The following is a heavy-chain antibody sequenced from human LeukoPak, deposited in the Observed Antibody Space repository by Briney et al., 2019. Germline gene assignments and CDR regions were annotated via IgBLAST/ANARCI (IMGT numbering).Heavy chain of an antibody. CDR3: ARRDALGWYFDY. V-gene: IGHV4-4*07. Sequence: SETLSLTCAVSGGSISSYYWNWIRQPAGKGLEWIGRIYSSGSTNYNPSLTSRVTMTVDTSKNQFSLKLSSVTAADTAVYYCARRDALGWYFDYWGQGTLVTVSS. D-gene: IGHD5-24*01. J-gene: IGHJ4*02. CDR1: GGSISSYY. CDR2: IYSSGST.